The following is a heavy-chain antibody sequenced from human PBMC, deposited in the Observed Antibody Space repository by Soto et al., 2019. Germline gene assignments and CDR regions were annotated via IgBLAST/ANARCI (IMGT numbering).Heavy chain of an antibody. CDR2: IYHSGST. J-gene: IGHJ4*02. CDR1: GGSISSGGYS. D-gene: IGHD6-19*01. V-gene: IGHV4-30-2*01. Sequence: QLQLQESGSGLVKPSQTRSLTCAVSGGSISSGGYSWSWIRQPPGKGLEWIGYIYHSGSTYYNPSLKSRVTISVDRSKNQFSLKLSSVTAAATAVYYCARAGGLGAVAADYWGQGTLVTVSS. CDR3: ARAGGLGAVAADY.